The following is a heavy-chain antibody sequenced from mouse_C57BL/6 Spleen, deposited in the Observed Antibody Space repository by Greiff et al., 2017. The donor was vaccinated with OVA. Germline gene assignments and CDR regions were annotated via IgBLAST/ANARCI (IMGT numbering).Heavy chain of an antibody. CDR2: INPNNGGT. D-gene: IGHD3-3*01. CDR1: GYTFTDYY. CDR3: ARSRVPTGAMDY. Sequence: EVKLQESGPELVKPGASVKISCKASGYTFTDYYMNWVKQSHGKSLEWIGDINPNNGGTSYNQKFKGKATLTVDKSSSTAYMELRSLTSEDSAVYYCARSRVPTGAMDYWGKGTSVTVSS. V-gene: IGHV1-26*01. J-gene: IGHJ4*01.